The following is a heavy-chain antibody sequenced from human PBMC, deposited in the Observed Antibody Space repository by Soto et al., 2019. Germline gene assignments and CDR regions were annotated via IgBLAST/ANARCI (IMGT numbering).Heavy chain of an antibody. V-gene: IGHV4-59*01. Sequence: SETLSLTCTVSGGSISSYYWSWIRQPPGKGLEWIGYIYYSGSTNYNPSLKSRVTISVDTSKNQFSLKLSSVTAADTAVYFCARATDYDYRGQFDYWGQGTLDTVSS. D-gene: IGHD3-16*01. CDR1: GGSISSYY. CDR2: IYYSGST. CDR3: ARATDYDYRGQFDY. J-gene: IGHJ4*02.